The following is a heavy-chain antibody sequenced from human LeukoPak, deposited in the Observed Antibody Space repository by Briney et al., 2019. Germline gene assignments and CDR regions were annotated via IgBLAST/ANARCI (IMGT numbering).Heavy chain of an antibody. Sequence: SETLSLTCAVYGGSFSGYYWSWIRQPPGKGLEWIGEINHSGSTNYNPSLKSRVTISVDTSKNQFSLKLSSVTAADTAVYHCAKERVGAFDIWGQGTMVTVSS. CDR2: INHSGST. D-gene: IGHD1-1*01. CDR1: GGSFSGYY. V-gene: IGHV4-34*01. J-gene: IGHJ3*02. CDR3: AKERVGAFDI.